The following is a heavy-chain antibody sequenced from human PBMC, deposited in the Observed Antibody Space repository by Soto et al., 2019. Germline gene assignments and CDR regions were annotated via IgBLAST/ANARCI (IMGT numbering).Heavy chain of an antibody. J-gene: IGHJ5*02. V-gene: IGHV1-18*01. CDR3: ARVTVIAAAIGFNWFDP. Sequence: QVQLVQSGAEVKKPGASVEVSCKASGYTFTSHAITWVRQAPGQGLEWMGWISAYNGHTNYAQKLQGRVTMTIDTSTSTVYMELRNLRSDDTAVYYCARVTVIAAAIGFNWFDPWGQGTLVTVSS. CDR2: ISAYNGHT. D-gene: IGHD6-13*01. CDR1: GYTFTSHA.